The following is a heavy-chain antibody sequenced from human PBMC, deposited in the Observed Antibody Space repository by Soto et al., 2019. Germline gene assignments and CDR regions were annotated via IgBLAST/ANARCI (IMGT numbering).Heavy chain of an antibody. Sequence: ASVKVSCKASGYIFTAYSMHWVRQAPGQGLEWMGVVNPSGGSTTYAQKFQGRITMTRDTSTSTVYMDLSSLTSEDTAVYYCAREENCSDGICYSEYFQRWGQGTLVTVSS. J-gene: IGHJ1*01. CDR2: VNPSGGST. CDR1: GYIFTAYS. V-gene: IGHV1-46*01. D-gene: IGHD2-15*01. CDR3: AREENCSDGICYSEYFQR.